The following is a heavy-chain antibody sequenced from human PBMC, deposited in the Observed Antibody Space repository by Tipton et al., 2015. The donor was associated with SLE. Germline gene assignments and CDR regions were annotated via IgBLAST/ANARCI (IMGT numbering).Heavy chain of an antibody. CDR2: IRHGGIT. D-gene: IGHD2/OR15-2a*01. CDR3: ATWHSTTYYHDL. Sequence: LRLSCAIYGGSYSHYSWTWVRQPPGKGLEWIGEIRHGGITNYNPSLKSRISITLDMSKTHFSLKVTSVTAADTALYYCATWHSTTYYHDLWGKGTLVTVST. J-gene: IGHJ4*02. V-gene: IGHV4-34*01. CDR1: GGSYSHYS.